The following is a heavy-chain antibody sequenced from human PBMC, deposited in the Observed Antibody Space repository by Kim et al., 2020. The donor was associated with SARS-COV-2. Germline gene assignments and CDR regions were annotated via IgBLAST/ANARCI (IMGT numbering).Heavy chain of an antibody. CDR3: ATWSYGSGSYYLPPNVFDY. Sequence: GESLKISCKGSGYSFTSYWISWVRQMPGKGLEWMGRIDPSDSYTNYSPSFQGHVTISADKSISTAYLQWSSLKASDTAMYYCATWSYGSGSYYLPPNVFDYWGQGTLVTVSS. D-gene: IGHD3-10*01. CDR1: GYSFTSYW. J-gene: IGHJ4*02. V-gene: IGHV5-10-1*01. CDR2: IDPSDSYT.